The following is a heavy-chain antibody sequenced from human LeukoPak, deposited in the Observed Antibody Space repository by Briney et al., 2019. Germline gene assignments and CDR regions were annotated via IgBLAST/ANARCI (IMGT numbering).Heavy chain of an antibody. CDR1: GGSFSGYY. J-gene: IGHJ5*02. CDR3: ARAERWAAARSNWFDP. V-gene: IGHV4-34*01. D-gene: IGHD6-6*01. CDR2: INHSGST. Sequence: SETLSLTCAVYGGSFSGYYWSWIRQPPGKGLEWIGEINHSGSTNYNPSLKSRVTISVDTSKNQFPLKLSSVTAADTAVYYCARAERWAAARSNWFDPWGQGTLVTVSS.